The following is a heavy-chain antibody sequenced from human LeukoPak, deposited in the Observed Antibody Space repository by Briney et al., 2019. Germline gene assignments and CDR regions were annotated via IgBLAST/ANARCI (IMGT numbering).Heavy chain of an antibody. V-gene: IGHV3-64*01. CDR1: GFTFSSYA. Sequence: GGSLRLSCAASGFTFSSYAMHWVRQAPGKGLEYVSAISSNGGSTYYANSVKGRFTISRDNSKNTLYLQMGSLRAEDMAVYYCARGAAYCGGDCYQTYYFDYWGQGTLVTVPS. D-gene: IGHD2-21*02. CDR2: ISSNGGST. CDR3: ARGAAYCGGDCYQTYYFDY. J-gene: IGHJ4*02.